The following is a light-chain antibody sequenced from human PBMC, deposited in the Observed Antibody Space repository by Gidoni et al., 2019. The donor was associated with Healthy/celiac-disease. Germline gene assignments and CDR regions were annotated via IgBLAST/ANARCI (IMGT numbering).Light chain of an antibody. CDR1: KLGDKY. J-gene: IGLJ3*02. CDR2: QDS. Sequence: ASITCSGDKLGDKYACWYQQTPGQSPVLVIYQDSKRPSGIPERFSGSNSGNTATLTISGTQAMDEADYYCQAWDRSTWVFGGGTKLTVL. V-gene: IGLV3-1*01. CDR3: QAWDRSTWV.